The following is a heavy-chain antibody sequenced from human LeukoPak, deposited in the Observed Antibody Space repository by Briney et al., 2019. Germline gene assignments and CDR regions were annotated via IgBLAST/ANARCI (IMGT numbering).Heavy chain of an antibody. CDR2: ISGSGGST. CDR1: GFTFSGYG. J-gene: IGHJ4*02. Sequence: PGGSLRLSCAASGFTFSGYGMSWVRQAPGKGLEWVSAISGSGGSTYYADSVKGRFTISRDNSKNTLYLQMNSLRAEDTAVFYCAKRDSSGSYYFDYWGQGTLVTVSS. CDR3: AKRDSSGSYYFDY. V-gene: IGHV3-23*01. D-gene: IGHD3-22*01.